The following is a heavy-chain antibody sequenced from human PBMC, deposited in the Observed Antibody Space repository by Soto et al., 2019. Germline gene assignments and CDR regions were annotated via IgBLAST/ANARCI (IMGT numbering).Heavy chain of an antibody. Sequence: SETLSLTCTVSGGSISSYYWSWIRQPPGKGLEWIGYIYYSGSTNYNPSLKSRVTISVDTSKNQFSLKLSSVTAADTAVYYCARKEYYYDSSGYDYWARGTLVTVSS. CDR1: GGSISSYY. D-gene: IGHD3-22*01. CDR3: ARKEYYYDSSGYDY. V-gene: IGHV4-59*01. J-gene: IGHJ4*02. CDR2: IYYSGST.